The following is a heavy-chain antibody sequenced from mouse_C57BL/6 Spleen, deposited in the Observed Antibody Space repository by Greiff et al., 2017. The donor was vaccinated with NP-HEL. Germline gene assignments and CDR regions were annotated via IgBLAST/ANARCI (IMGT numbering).Heavy chain of an antibody. CDR1: GYTFTSYG. D-gene: IGHD2-3*01. Sequence: VQLQESGAELARPGASVKLSCKASGYTFTSYGISWVKQRPGQGLEWIGEIYPRSGNTYYNEKFKGKATLTADKSSSTAYMELRSLTSENSAVYFCAKEGYDGYYVDYWGQGTTLTVSS. CDR3: AKEGYDGYYVDY. J-gene: IGHJ2*01. V-gene: IGHV1-81*01. CDR2: IYPRSGNT.